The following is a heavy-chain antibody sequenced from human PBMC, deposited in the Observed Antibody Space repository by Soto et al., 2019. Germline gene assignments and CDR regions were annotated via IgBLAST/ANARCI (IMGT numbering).Heavy chain of an antibody. CDR2: IIPILGIA. CDR3: ASGPVATIPPYYFDY. CDR1: GGTFSSYT. J-gene: IGHJ4*02. Sequence: SVKVSCKASGGTFSSYTISWVRQAPGQGLEWMGRIIPILGIANYAQKFQGRVTITADKSTSTAYMELSSLRSGDTAVYYCASGPVATIPPYYFDYWGQGTLVTVSS. V-gene: IGHV1-69*02. D-gene: IGHD5-12*01.